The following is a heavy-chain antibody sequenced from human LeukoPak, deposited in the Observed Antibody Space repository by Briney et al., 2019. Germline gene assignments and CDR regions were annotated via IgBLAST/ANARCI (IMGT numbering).Heavy chain of an antibody. CDR1: GGSISSYY. J-gene: IGHJ4*02. D-gene: IGHD3-16*01. Sequence: SETLSLTCTVSGGSISSYYWSWIRQPPGKGLEWIGYIYYSGSTNYNPSLKRRVTISVDTSKNQFSLKLSSVTAADTAVYYCARDTVYLGFDYWGQGTLVTVSS. CDR3: ARDTVYLGFDY. CDR2: IYYSGST. V-gene: IGHV4-59*01.